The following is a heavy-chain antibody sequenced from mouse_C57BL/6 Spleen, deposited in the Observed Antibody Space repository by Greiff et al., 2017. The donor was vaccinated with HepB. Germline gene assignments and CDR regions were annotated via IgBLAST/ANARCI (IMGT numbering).Heavy chain of an antibody. Sequence: EVKLMESGGGLVKPGGSLKLSCAASGFTFSSYAMSWVRQTPEKRLEWVATISDGGSYTYYPDNVKGRFTISRDNAKNNLYLQMSHLKSEDTAMYYCARERIYYDPFAYWGQGTLVTVSA. J-gene: IGHJ3*01. CDR2: ISDGGSYT. D-gene: IGHD2-4*01. CDR1: GFTFSSYA. CDR3: ARERIYYDPFAY. V-gene: IGHV5-4*01.